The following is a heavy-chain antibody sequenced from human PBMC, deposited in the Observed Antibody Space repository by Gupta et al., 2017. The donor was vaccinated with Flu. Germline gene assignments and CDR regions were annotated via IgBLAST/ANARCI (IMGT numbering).Heavy chain of an antibody. D-gene: IGHD3-10*01. CDR1: GASSSGYY. CDR3: ARGRRSAPTYYYGSGSFWQPMDY. J-gene: IGHJ4*02. V-gene: IGHV4-34*01. Sequence: VQLQQRGAGLLKPSETLSLTCAVDGASSSGYYWSCIRQPPGKGLEWIGEINHSGSTNYNPSLKSRVTISVDTSKNQFSLKLSSVTAADTAVYYCARGRRSAPTYYYGSGSFWQPMDYWGQGTLGTVSS. CDR2: INHSGST.